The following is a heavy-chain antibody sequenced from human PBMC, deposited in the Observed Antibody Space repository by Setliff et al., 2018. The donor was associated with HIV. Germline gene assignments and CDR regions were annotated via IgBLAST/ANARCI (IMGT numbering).Heavy chain of an antibody. CDR2: IIPMYGTT. Sequence: SVKVSCKASRGTFNRYTISWVRQAPGQGIEWMGGIIPMYGTTKYAKKFQGRVTLTADESTSTAYMELSSLRSEDTAVYYCASAGDDWYFDLWGRGTLVTVSS. CDR1: RGTFNRYT. CDR3: ASAGDDWYFDL. D-gene: IGHD7-27*01. J-gene: IGHJ2*01. V-gene: IGHV1-69*13.